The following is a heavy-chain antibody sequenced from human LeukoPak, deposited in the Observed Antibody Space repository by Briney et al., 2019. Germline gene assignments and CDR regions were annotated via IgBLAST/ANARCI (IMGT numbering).Heavy chain of an antibody. J-gene: IGHJ4*02. CDR1: GGSFSGYY. Sequence: SETLSLTCAVYGGSFSGYYWSWIRQPPGKGLEWIGEINHSGSTNYNPSLKSRVTISMDTSKKQFSVKLSSVTAADTAVYYCARAQEWELLGFDYWGQGTLVTVSS. V-gene: IGHV4-34*01. D-gene: IGHD1-26*01. CDR2: INHSGST. CDR3: ARAQEWELLGFDY.